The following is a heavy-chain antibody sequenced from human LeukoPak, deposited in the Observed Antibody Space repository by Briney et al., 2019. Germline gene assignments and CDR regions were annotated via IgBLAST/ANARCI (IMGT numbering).Heavy chain of an antibody. CDR2: IWYGGSNK. D-gene: IGHD3-22*01. V-gene: IGHV3-33*08. J-gene: IGHJ4*02. CDR3: ARVDGDYYDGSGLLDY. Sequence: PGGSLRLSCAASGFTLSYYGMHWVRQAPGEGLEWVAVIWYGGSNKFYADSVKGRFAISRDNSKNTLYLQMNSLRAEDTAVYYCARVDGDYYDGSGLLDYWGQGTLVTVSS. CDR1: GFTLSYYG.